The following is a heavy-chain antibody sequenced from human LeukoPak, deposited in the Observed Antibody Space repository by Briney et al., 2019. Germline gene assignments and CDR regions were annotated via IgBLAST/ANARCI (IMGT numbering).Heavy chain of an antibody. CDR3: ARPRWELLQALGAFDI. CDR2: IYPGDSDT. V-gene: IGHV5-51*01. Sequence: GESLKISCKGSGYSFTSYWIGWVRQMPGKGLEWMGIIYPGDSDTRYSPSFQGQVTISADKSISTAYLQWSSLKASDTAMCYCARPRWELLQALGAFDIWGQGTMVTVSS. D-gene: IGHD1-26*01. J-gene: IGHJ3*02. CDR1: GYSFTSYW.